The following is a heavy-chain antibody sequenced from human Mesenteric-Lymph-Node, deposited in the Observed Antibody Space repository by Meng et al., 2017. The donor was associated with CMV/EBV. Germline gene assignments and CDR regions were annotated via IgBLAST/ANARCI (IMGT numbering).Heavy chain of an antibody. CDR3: ARDGTDGGWPNWFDP. V-gene: IGHV1-2*02. Sequence: SGYTFTDYCMHWVRQAPGQGLEWMGWINPNSGGTNYAQKFQGRVTMTRDTSISTAYMELSRLRSDDTAVYYCARDGTDGGWPNWFDPWGQGTLVTVSS. CDR1: GYTFTDYC. D-gene: IGHD5-24*01. J-gene: IGHJ5*02. CDR2: INPNSGGT.